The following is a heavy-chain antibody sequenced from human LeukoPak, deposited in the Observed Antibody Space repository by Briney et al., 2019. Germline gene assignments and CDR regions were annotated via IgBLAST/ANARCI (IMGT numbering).Heavy chain of an antibody. CDR2: ISGSGGST. CDR3: AKDRVPFNYDSSGYVFDY. Sequence: PGGSLRLSCAASGFTFSSYAMSWVRQAPGKGLEWVSAISGSGGSTYYADSVKGRFTISRDNSKNTLYLQMNSLRAEDTAVYYCAKDRVPFNYDSSGYVFDYWGQGTLVTVPS. V-gene: IGHV3-23*01. CDR1: GFTFSSYA. J-gene: IGHJ4*02. D-gene: IGHD3-22*01.